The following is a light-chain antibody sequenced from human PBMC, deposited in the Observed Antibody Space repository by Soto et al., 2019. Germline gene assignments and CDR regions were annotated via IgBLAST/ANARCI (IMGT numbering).Light chain of an antibody. CDR2: KAS. J-gene: IGKJ2*01. CDR1: QRISSW. V-gene: IGKV1-5*03. CDR3: QQYNSYPYT. Sequence: DIQMTQSPSTLTSSVGDRVTITCRASQRISSWLAWYQQKPGTAPKLLISKASGLQNGVPSSFSGLGSGTEFSLIISNLQPNDSATYYCQQYNSYPYTFGQGTNLEIK.